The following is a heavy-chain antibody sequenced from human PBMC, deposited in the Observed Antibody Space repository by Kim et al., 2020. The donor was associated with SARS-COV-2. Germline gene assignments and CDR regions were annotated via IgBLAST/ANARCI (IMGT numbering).Heavy chain of an antibody. CDR3: APSGGRGGLNV. Sequence: GGSLRLSCAASGFTSSNYWMSWVRQAPGKGLEWVANIKGDRSERYYVDSVKGRFTISRDNAKNSLFLQLNSRRAEDTAIYYCAPSGGRGGLNVWGQGTTVTVS. CDR1: GFTSSNYW. CDR2: IKGDRSER. V-gene: IGHV3-7*03. J-gene: IGHJ6*02. D-gene: IGHD5-12*01.